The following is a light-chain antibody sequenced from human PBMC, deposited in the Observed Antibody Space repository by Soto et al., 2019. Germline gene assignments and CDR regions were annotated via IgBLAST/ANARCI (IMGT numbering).Light chain of an antibody. CDR2: SAS. CDR1: ETITDF. J-gene: IGKJ4*01. V-gene: IGKV1-39*01. CDR3: QKNFSPFVN. Sequence: DIQITQSPPSRSASVVDRVTITCLASETITDFLNWYQLKPGKAPKLLIYSASNLQPGVPSRFSGSGYGTDFTLTLSGLQHEDSATYYCQKNFSPFVNFGAGTKVDIK.